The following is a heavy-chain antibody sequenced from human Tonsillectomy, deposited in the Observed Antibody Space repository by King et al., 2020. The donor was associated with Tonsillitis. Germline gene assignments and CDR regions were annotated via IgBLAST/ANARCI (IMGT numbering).Heavy chain of an antibody. CDR1: SGSISSGGYY. CDR2: ISYSGST. V-gene: IGHV4-31*01. CDR3: ARSWCSGGRCYGAFDI. Sequence: QLQESGPGLVKPSQTLSLTCTVSSGSISSGGYYWSWIRQHPGKGLEGIGYISYSGSTFYNPSLQRPVTISLHTSKNEFSLKLSSVTAADTAMYYCARSWCSGGRCYGAFDIWGQGTMVTVSS. J-gene: IGHJ3*02. D-gene: IGHD2-15*01.